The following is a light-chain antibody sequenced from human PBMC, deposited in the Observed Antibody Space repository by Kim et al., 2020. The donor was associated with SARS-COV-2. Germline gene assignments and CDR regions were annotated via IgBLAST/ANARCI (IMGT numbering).Light chain of an antibody. CDR3: QKYNSAPLT. CDR1: QGISNY. CDR2: AAS. Sequence: ASVGDRVTINCRARQGISNYLAWYQQKPGKVPKLLIYAASTLQSGVPSRFTGSGSGTDFTLTISSLQPEDVATYYCQKYNSAPLTFGGGTKVDIK. V-gene: IGKV1-27*01. J-gene: IGKJ4*01.